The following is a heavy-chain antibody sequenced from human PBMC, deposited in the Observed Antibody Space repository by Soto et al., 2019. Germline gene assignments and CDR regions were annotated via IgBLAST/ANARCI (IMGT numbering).Heavy chain of an antibody. V-gene: IGHV3-21*01. Sequence: LRLSCAASGFTFSSYSMNWDRQDPGKGLEWVSSISSSSSYTNYADSVKGRFTISRDNAKNSLYLQMNSLRAEDTAVYYCAREGGPRDGYNYYFDYWGQGTLVTVSS. CDR3: AREGGPRDGYNYYFDY. CDR1: GFTFSSYS. J-gene: IGHJ4*02. D-gene: IGHD5-12*01. CDR2: ISSSSSYT.